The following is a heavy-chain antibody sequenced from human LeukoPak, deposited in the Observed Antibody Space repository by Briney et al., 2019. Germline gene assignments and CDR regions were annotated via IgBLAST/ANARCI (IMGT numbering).Heavy chain of an antibody. Sequence: GGSLRLSCAASGFTFRSHEMNWVRQAPGKGLEWVSYISSSGSSIYYADSVKGRFTISRDNAKNSLYLQMNSLRAEDTAVYYCARAGANLRSSGYLYWGQGTLVTVSS. V-gene: IGHV3-48*03. D-gene: IGHD3-22*01. CDR3: ARAGANLRSSGYLY. CDR2: ISSSGSSI. CDR1: GFTFRSHE. J-gene: IGHJ4*02.